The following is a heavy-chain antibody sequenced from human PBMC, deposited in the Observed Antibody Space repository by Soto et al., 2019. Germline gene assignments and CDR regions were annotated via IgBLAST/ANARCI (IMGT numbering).Heavy chain of an antibody. V-gene: IGHV3-30*18. Sequence: PGGSLRLSCAASGFTFSNYGMHWVRQAPGKGLEWVALISSDGSNKYYADSVKGRFTISRDNSKNTLYLQMNSLRAEDTAVHYCAKDGYTYGSADFWGQGTLVTVSS. J-gene: IGHJ4*02. D-gene: IGHD5-18*01. CDR2: ISSDGSNK. CDR1: GFTFSNYG. CDR3: AKDGYTYGSADF.